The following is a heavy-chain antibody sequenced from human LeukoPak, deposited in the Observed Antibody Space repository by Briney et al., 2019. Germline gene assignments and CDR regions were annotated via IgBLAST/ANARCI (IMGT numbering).Heavy chain of an antibody. CDR2: INGRGGII. CDR1: GFSFSNYY. D-gene: IGHD3-10*01. J-gene: IGHJ3*02. CDR3: ARSDILLWFGEFHAFDI. V-gene: IGHV3-48*04. Sequence: GGSLRLSCKASGFSFSNYYMNWVRQAPGKGLEWLSHINGRGGIINYADSVKGRFTISRDNARNSLDLHMSSLGAEDTAVYYCARSDILLWFGEFHAFDIWGQGTMVTVSS.